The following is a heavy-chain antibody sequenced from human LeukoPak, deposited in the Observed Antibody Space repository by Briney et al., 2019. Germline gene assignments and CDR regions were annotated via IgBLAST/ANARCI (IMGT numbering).Heavy chain of an antibody. CDR1: GFTFSSYA. Sequence: GGSLRLSCAASGFTFSSYAMHWVRQAPGKGLEWVAVISYDGSNKYYADSVKGRFTISRDNSKNTLYLQMNSLRAEDTAVYYCARDGSYQPLLYLFDYWGQGTLVTVSS. J-gene: IGHJ4*02. V-gene: IGHV3-30*04. D-gene: IGHD2-2*02. CDR3: ARDGSYQPLLYLFDY. CDR2: ISYDGSNK.